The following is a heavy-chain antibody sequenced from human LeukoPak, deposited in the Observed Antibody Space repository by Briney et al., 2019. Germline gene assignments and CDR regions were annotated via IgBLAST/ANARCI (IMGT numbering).Heavy chain of an antibody. V-gene: IGHV3-20*04. CDR3: AREMYASGWLNAFDI. D-gene: IGHD6-19*01. Sequence: GGSLRLSCAASGFTFDDYGMSWVRQAPGKGLEWVSGINWDGGSTAYADSVKGRFTISRDNAKNSLYLQMNSLRAGDTALYYCAREMYASGWLNAFDIWGRGTMVTVSS. CDR2: INWDGGST. J-gene: IGHJ3*02. CDR1: GFTFDDYG.